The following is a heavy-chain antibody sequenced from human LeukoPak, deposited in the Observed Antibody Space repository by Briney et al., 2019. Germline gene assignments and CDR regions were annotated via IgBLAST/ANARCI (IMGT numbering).Heavy chain of an antibody. CDR2: INHSGST. D-gene: IGHD2-15*01. CDR1: GGSFSGYY. Sequence: PSETLSLTCAVYGGSFSGYYWSWIRQPPGKGLEWIGEINHSGSTNYNPSLKSRVTISVDTSKNQFSLKLSSVTAADTAVYYCARGGCRGGSCYSRRPTVFDYWGQGTLVTVSS. J-gene: IGHJ4*02. CDR3: ARGGCRGGSCYSRRPTVFDY. V-gene: IGHV4-34*01.